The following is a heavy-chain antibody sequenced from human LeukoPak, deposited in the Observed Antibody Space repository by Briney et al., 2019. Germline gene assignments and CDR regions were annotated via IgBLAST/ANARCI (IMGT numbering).Heavy chain of an antibody. Sequence: PGRSLRLSCAASGFTFSSYAMHWVRQAPGKGLEWVAVIWYGGSNKYYADSVKGRFTISRDNSKNTLYLQMNSLRAEDTAVYYCARETGYSSSFDYWGQGTLVTVSS. CDR2: IWYGGSNK. CDR1: GFTFSSYA. J-gene: IGHJ4*02. CDR3: ARETGYSSSFDY. V-gene: IGHV3-30*04. D-gene: IGHD6-13*01.